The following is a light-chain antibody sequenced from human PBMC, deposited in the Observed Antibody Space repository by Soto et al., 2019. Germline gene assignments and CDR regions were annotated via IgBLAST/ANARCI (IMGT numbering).Light chain of an antibody. J-gene: IGKJ1*01. CDR1: QSVSSTY. V-gene: IGKV3-20*01. CDR2: GAS. Sequence: EIVLTQSPGTLSLSPGERATLSCRASQSVSSTYLAWYQHKPGQPPTLLIYGASSRVTGIPDRFSGSGSGTDFTLTISRLEPEDFAVYYGQQYGSSSTWTFGQGTKVEIK. CDR3: QQYGSSSTWT.